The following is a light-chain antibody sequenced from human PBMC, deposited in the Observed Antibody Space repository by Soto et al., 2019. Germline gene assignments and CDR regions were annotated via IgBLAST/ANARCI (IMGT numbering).Light chain of an antibody. V-gene: IGLV1-47*01. CDR2: RNN. J-gene: IGLJ3*02. Sequence: QSVLTQPPSASGTPGQRVTFSCSGGRSNIGSNYVFWYQQFPGTAPKLLIYRNNQRPSGVPDRFSGSKSGTSASLAISGLRSEDEADYYCTSWDDSLYQVVFGGGTKLTVL. CDR3: TSWDDSLYQVV. CDR1: RSNIGSNY.